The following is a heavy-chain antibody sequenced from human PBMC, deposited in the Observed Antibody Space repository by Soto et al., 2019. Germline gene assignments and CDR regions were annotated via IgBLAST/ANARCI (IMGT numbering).Heavy chain of an antibody. D-gene: IGHD5-12*01. Sequence: GASVKVSCKASGYTFTSYGFSWVRQAPGQGLEWVAWIGANNGDTNSAEKFQGRVTMTEDTSTDTAYMELSSLRSEDTAVYYCATDLPTNYWGQGTLVTVSS. CDR2: IGANNGDT. J-gene: IGHJ4*02. CDR3: ATDLPTNY. CDR1: GYTFTSYG. V-gene: IGHV1-18*01.